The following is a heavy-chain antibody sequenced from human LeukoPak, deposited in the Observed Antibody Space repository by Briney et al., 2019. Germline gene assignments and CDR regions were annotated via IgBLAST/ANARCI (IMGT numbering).Heavy chain of an antibody. J-gene: IGHJ4*02. CDR3: GRGSVGFGELNY. D-gene: IGHD3-10*01. V-gene: IGHV3-30*03. Sequence: HAGGSLRLSCAASGFTFSSNWMHWVRQAPGKGLEWVAVISYDGSNKYYADSVKGRFTISRDNSKNTLYLQMNSLRIEDTAVYYCGRGSVGFGELNYWGQGTLVTVSS. CDR2: ISYDGSNK. CDR1: GFTFSSNW.